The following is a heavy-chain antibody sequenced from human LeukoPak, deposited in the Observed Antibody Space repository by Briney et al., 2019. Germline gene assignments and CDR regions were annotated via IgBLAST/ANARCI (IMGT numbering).Heavy chain of an antibody. V-gene: IGHV4-59*01. D-gene: IGHD5-12*01. CDR1: GGSISTYY. Sequence: SETLSLTCTLSGGSISTYYWSWIRQPRGMGLEWIGYIYHSGSTNYNPSLKSRVTISVDTSKNQFSLKLSSVTAADTAVYYCARGGGYASPIGYWGQGALVTVSS. CDR3: ARGGGYASPIGY. J-gene: IGHJ4*02. CDR2: IYHSGST.